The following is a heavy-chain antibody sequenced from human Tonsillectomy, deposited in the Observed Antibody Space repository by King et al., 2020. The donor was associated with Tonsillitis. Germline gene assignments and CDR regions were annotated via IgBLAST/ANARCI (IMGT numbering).Heavy chain of an antibody. CDR3: AKQNYGTNSADSFDY. J-gene: IGHJ4*02. V-gene: IGHV3-23*04. Sequence: VQLVESGGGLVQPGGSLRLSCAASGFTFSSYAMSWVRQAPGKGLEWVSAISGSGGSTYYADSVRSRFTISRDNSKNRLYLRMNSLRVEDTAVYHCAKQNYGTNSADSFDYWGQGTLVTVSS. CDR2: ISGSGGST. D-gene: IGHD4-23*01. CDR1: GFTFSSYA.